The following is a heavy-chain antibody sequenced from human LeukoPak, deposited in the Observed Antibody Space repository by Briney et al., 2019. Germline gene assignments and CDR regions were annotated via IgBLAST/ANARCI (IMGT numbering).Heavy chain of an antibody. Sequence: PGGSLRLSCAASGFTFSNYGMNWVRQAPGKGLEWVSGITGNGGTTYYADSVKGRFTISRDNSKNTLYLQMNSLRAEDTAVYYCARGAALADYWGQGTLVTVSS. CDR3: ARGAALADY. CDR2: ITGNGGTT. V-gene: IGHV3-23*01. D-gene: IGHD6-25*01. J-gene: IGHJ4*02. CDR1: GFTFSNYG.